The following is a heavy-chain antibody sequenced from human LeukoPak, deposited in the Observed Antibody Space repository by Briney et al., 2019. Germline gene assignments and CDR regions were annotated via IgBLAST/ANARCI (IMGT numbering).Heavy chain of an antibody. CDR3: AREYTLYRSGWFLDY. CDR1: GDSSSSSIYY. D-gene: IGHD6-19*01. Sequence: SETLSLTCAVSGDSSSSSIYYWGWIRQPPGKGLEWIGSIDYSGTTYYNPSLKSRATISVDTSKNQFSLKLSSVTAADTAVYYCAREYTLYRSGWFLDYWGQGTVVTVSS. V-gene: IGHV4-39*07. J-gene: IGHJ4*02. CDR2: IDYSGTT.